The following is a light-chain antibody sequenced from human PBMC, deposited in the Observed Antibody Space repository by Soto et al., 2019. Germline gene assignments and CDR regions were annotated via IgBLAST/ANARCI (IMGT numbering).Light chain of an antibody. J-gene: IGKJ1*01. Sequence: EIVMTQSPATLSVSPGERATLSCRASQSVSSNLAWYQQEPGQAPRLLIYGASTRAAGIPARFSGSGSGIEFILTISSLQSEDFAVYYCQQYKNGWSFGQGTKVDI. CDR1: QSVSSN. V-gene: IGKV3-15*01. CDR2: GAS. CDR3: QQYKNGWS.